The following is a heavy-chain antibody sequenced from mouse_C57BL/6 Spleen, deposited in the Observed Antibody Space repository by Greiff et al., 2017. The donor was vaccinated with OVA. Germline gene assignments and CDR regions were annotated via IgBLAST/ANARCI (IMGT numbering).Heavy chain of an antibody. CDR1: GFTFSDYG. J-gene: IGHJ4*01. D-gene: IGHD1-1*01. Sequence: EVQRVESGGGLVKPGGSLKLSCAASGFTFSDYGMHWVRQAPEKGLEWVAYISSGSSTIYYADTVKGRFTISRDNAKNTLFLQMTSLRSEDTAMYYCASYYYGKMDYWGQGTSVTVSS. CDR3: ASYYYGKMDY. V-gene: IGHV5-17*01. CDR2: ISSGSSTI.